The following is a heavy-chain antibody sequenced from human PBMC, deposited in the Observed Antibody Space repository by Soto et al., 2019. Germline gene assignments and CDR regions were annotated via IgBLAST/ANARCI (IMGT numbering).Heavy chain of an antibody. CDR1: GNTLTELS. CDR2: FDPEERET. Sequence: QVQLVQSGAEVKKPGASVKVSCKLSGNTLTELSIHWVCQAPGKGLEWMGAFDPEERETIYSQQFQGRVTMTQDTSTDTAYMQLTSLRHEDTAVYYCAADLAIADSDYWGQGTLVTVSS. V-gene: IGHV1-24*01. D-gene: IGHD3-16*01. J-gene: IGHJ4*02. CDR3: AADLAIADSDY.